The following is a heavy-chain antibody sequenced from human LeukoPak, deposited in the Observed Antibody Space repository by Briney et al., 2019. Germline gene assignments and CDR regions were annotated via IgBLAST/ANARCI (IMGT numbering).Heavy chain of an antibody. J-gene: IGHJ5*02. CDR3: ARQGSWFDP. Sequence: SETLSLTCTVSGGSISSSSYYWGWIRQPPGKGLEWIGSIYYSGSTYYNLSLKSRVTISVDTSKNQFSLKLSSVTAADTAVYYCARQGSWFDPWGQGTLVTVSS. V-gene: IGHV4-39*01. D-gene: IGHD2-15*01. CDR2: IYYSGST. CDR1: GGSISSSSYY.